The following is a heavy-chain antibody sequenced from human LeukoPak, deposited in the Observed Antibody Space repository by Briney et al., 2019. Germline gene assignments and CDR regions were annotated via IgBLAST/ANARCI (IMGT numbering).Heavy chain of an antibody. CDR3: ARAPKSYYYYYMDV. CDR2: IYSGGST. J-gene: IGHJ6*03. V-gene: IGHV3-66*02. Sequence: PGGSLRLSCAASGFTVSSNYMSWVRQAPGKGLEWASVIYSGGSTYYADSVKSRFTISRDNSKNTLYLQMDSLRAEDTAVYYCARAPKSYYYYYMDVWGKGTTVTVSS. CDR1: GFTVSSNY.